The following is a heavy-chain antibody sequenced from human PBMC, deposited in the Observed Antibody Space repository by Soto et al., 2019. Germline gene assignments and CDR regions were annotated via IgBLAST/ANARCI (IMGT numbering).Heavy chain of an antibody. CDR1: GGSIDYYY. V-gene: IGHV4-59*01. CDR3: ARDSTSWFPYYGIDV. Sequence: SSETLSLTCTVSGGSIDYYYWSWIRQPPGKGLEWIGHVSDSGSTKYNLSLRSRVTISVDTSKNQFSLKFNSVTAADTAVYYCARDSTSWFPYYGIDVWGQGTTVT. CDR2: VSDSGST. D-gene: IGHD6-13*01. J-gene: IGHJ6*02.